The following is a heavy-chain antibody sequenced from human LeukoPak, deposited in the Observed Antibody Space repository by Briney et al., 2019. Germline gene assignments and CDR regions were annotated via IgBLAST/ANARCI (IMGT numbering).Heavy chain of an antibody. CDR2: ISYDGSNK. J-gene: IGHJ1*01. CDR3: ARGARSAEYFQH. Sequence: PGRSLRLSCAASGFTFSSYGMHWVRQAPGKGLEWVAVISYDGSNKYYADSVKGRFTISRDNSKNTLYLQMNSLRAEDTAVYYCARGARSAEYFQHWGQGTLVTVSS. V-gene: IGHV3-30*19. CDR1: GFTFSSYG.